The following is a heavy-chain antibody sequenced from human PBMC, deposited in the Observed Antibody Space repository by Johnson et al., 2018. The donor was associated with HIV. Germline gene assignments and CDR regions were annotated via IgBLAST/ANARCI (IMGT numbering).Heavy chain of an antibody. Sequence: QVQLVESGGGVVQPGRSLRLSCAVSGFTLSTYGMHWVRQAPGKGLEWVAFIRYDGDIAYYVDSVKGRFTISRDNSKNTLYRQMNSLRTEDTAMFYCAKGHSSGYPKDAFDIWGQGTIVTVSS. J-gene: IGHJ3*02. CDR1: GFTLSTYG. V-gene: IGHV3-30*02. CDR2: IRYDGDIA. D-gene: IGHD3-22*01. CDR3: AKGHSSGYPKDAFDI.